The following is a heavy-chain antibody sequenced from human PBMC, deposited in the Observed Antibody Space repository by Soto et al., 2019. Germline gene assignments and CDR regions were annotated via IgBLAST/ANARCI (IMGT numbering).Heavy chain of an antibody. J-gene: IGHJ4*02. D-gene: IGHD3-22*01. CDR1: GYTFTSYY. CDR3: ARERSRYDRSGYYRPDY. Sequence: QVQLVQSGAEVKKPGASVKVSCKASGYTFTSYYMHWVRQAPGQGLEWMGIINPSGGSTSYAQKFQGRVTMTRDTSTSTVYMELSSLRSEDTAVYYCARERSRYDRSGYYRPDYWGQGTLVTVSS. CDR2: INPSGGST. V-gene: IGHV1-46*01.